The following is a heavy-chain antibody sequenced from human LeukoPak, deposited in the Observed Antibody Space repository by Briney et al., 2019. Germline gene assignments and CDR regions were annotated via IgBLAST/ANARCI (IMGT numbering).Heavy chain of an antibody. CDR3: ARATRASVKRYYFDY. J-gene: IGHJ4*02. V-gene: IGHV3-30*01. Sequence: GGSLRLSCAASGFTFSSYAMHWVRQAPGTGLEWVAVISYDGSNKYYADSVKGRFTISRDNSKNTLYLQMNSLRAEDTAVYYCARATRASVKRYYFDYWGQGTLVTVSS. CDR2: ISYDGSNK. D-gene: IGHD4-17*01. CDR1: GFTFSSYA.